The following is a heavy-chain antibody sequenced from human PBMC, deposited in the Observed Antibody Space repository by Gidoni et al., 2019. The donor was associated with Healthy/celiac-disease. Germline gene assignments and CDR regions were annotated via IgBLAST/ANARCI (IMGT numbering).Heavy chain of an antibody. CDR1: GYSISSGYY. J-gene: IGHJ6*02. Sequence: QVQLQESGPGLVKPSETLSLTCTVSGYSISSGYYWGWIRQPPGKGLEWIGSIYHSGSTYYNPSLKIRVTISVATSKNQFSLKLSSVTAADTAVYYCARNKLWFGELDVWGQGTTVTVSS. D-gene: IGHD3-10*01. V-gene: IGHV4-38-2*02. CDR3: ARNKLWFGELDV. CDR2: IYHSGST.